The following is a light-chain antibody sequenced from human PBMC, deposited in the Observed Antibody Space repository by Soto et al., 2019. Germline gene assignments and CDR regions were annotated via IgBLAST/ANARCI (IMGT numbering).Light chain of an antibody. CDR3: QQSYNTPYT. J-gene: IGKJ5*01. Sequence: DIQMTQCPSSLSASLGDRVTITCRASQSIISYLNWYQQKPGKAPKVLIYAASSLQSGVPSRFSGSGSGTDFTVTISSLQPEDFASYYCQQSYNTPYTFGQGTRLEIK. CDR2: AAS. CDR1: QSIISY. V-gene: IGKV1-39*01.